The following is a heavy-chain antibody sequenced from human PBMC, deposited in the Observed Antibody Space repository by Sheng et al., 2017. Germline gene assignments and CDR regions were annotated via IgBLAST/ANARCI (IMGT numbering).Heavy chain of an antibody. D-gene: IGHD6-19*01. Sequence: QVQLVQSGAEVKKPGSSVKVSCKASGGTFSSYAISWVRQAPGQGLEWMGGIIPIFGTANYAQKFQGRVTITADESTSTAYMELSSLRSEDTAVYYCARVGSGWDPAAAPLEDAFDIWGQGTMVTVSS. V-gene: IGHV1-69*13. J-gene: IGHJ3*02. CDR1: GGTFSSYA. CDR3: ARVGSGWDPAAAPLEDAFDI. CDR2: IIPIFGTA.